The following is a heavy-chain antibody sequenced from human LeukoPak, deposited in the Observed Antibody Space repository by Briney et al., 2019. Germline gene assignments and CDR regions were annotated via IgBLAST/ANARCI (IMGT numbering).Heavy chain of an antibody. J-gene: IGHJ4*02. V-gene: IGHV3-21*01. CDR2: ISSNFSYI. D-gene: IGHD6-13*01. CDR1: GFTFSTYS. Sequence: GGSLTLSCAASGFTFSTYSMNWVRQAPGKGLEWVSSISSNFSYIHYADSVKGRFTISRENANHALYLQISRLRAEDTAVYYCARRNPGYSSSWYFNDYWGQGTLVTVSS. CDR3: ARRNPGYSSSWYFNDY.